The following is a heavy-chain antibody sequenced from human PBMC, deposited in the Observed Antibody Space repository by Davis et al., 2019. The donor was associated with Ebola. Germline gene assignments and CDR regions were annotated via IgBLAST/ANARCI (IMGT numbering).Heavy chain of an antibody. D-gene: IGHD3-9*01. CDR3: ARDDGDWLHNP. CDR1: GYSISSGYY. Sequence: PSETLSLTCAVSGYSISSGYYWGWIRQPPGKGLEWIGSIYHSGSTYYNPSLKSRVTISVDTSKNQFSLKLSSVTAADTAVYYCARDDGDWLHNPWGQGTLVTVSS. J-gene: IGHJ5*02. V-gene: IGHV4-38-2*02. CDR2: IYHSGST.